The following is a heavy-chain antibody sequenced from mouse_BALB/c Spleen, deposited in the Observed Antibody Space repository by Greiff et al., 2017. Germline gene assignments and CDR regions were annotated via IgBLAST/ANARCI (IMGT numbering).Heavy chain of an antibody. CDR3: ARESYGKYEGDY. CDR2: IFPGDGST. J-gene: IGHJ4*01. Sequence: QVQLQQSGAELVKPGASVKLSCTASGFTFTSYDINWVRQRPEQGLEWIGWIFPGDGSTKYNEKFKGKATLTTDKSSSTAYMQLSRLTSEDSAVYFCARESYGKYEGDYWGQGTSVTVAT. V-gene: IGHV1S56*01. CDR1: GFTFTSYD. D-gene: IGHD2-1*01.